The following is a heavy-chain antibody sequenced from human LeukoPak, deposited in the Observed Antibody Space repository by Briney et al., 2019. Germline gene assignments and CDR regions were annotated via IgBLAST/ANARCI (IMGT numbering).Heavy chain of an antibody. CDR3: ARGAYSSGWAYFDH. CDR1: GFTFNTYA. Sequence: GGSLRLSCAASGFTFNTYAMHWVRQAPGKGLEWVSYISFSVNTKYYGDSVKGRFTISRDNAKNSLYLHMDSLRAEDTAVYYCARGAYSSGWAYFDHWGQGTLVTVSS. V-gene: IGHV3-48*04. J-gene: IGHJ4*02. CDR2: ISFSVNTK. D-gene: IGHD6-19*01.